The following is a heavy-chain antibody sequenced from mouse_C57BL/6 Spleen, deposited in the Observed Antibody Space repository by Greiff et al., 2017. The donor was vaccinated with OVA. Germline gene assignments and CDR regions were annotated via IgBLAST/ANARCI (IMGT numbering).Heavy chain of an antibody. CDR1: GYTFTDYE. V-gene: IGHV1-15*01. Sequence: QVQLQQSGAELVRPGASVTLSCKASGYTFTDYEMHWVKQTPVHGLEWIGAIDPETGGTAYNQKFKGKAILTADKSSSTAYMELRSLTSEDSAVYYYTRRAVVGGFDVWGTGTTVTVSS. J-gene: IGHJ1*03. CDR3: TRRAVVGGFDV. D-gene: IGHD1-1*01. CDR2: IDPETGGT.